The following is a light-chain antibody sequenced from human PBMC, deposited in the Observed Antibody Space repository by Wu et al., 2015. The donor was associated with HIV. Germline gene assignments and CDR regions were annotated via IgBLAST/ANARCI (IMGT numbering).Light chain of an antibody. J-gene: IGKJ1*01. CDR3: QQYGSSPQT. Sequence: EIILTQSPGTLSLSPGERATLSCRASQSVSSNLAWYQQKPGQAPRLLMYGASRRATGIPDRFSDSGSGTDFTLTISRLEPEDFAVYYCQQYGSSPQTFGQGTKVEI. V-gene: IGKV3-20*01. CDR2: GAS. CDR1: QSVSSN.